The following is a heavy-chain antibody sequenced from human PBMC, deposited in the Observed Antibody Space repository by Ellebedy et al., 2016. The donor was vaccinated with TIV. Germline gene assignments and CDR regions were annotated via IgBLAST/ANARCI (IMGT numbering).Heavy chain of an antibody. Sequence: AASVKVSCKASGYTFTSNAISWVRQAPGQGLEWMGWISAYNGNTNYAQKFQGRVTMTTDTSTSTAYMELRSLRSDDTAVYYCASEDITLVRGLIIYYGMDVWGQGTTVTVSS. CDR1: GYTFTSNA. CDR3: ASEDITLVRGLIIYYGMDV. D-gene: IGHD3-10*01. J-gene: IGHJ6*02. V-gene: IGHV1-18*01. CDR2: ISAYNGNT.